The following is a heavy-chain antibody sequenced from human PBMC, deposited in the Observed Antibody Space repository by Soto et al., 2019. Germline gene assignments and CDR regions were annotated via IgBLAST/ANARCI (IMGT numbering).Heavy chain of an antibody. CDR3: ARGGMRWLRSRHFDY. J-gene: IGHJ4*02. CDR2: IIPFFGTA. CDR1: GGTSSSYA. V-gene: IGHV1-69*12. Sequence: QVQLVQSGAEVKKPGSSVKVSCKASGGTSSSYAISWVRQAPGQGLEWMGGIIPFFGTANYAQKFQGRVTXXADESTGTAYMELSSLRSEDTAVYYCARGGMRWLRSRHFDYWGQGTLVTVSS. D-gene: IGHD5-12*01.